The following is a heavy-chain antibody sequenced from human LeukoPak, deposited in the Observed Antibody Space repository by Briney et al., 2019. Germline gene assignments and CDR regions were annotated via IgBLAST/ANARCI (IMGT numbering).Heavy chain of an antibody. CDR1: GFTFSIYA. CDR3: AKGSSAGRPYYFDY. D-gene: IGHD3-10*01. V-gene: IGHV3-23*01. CDR2: ISGGGGNT. Sequence: GGSLRLSCAASGFTFSIYAMSWVRQAPGEGLEWVSAISGGGGNTYYADSVKGRFTISRDNSRNTLYLQMNSLRAEDTAMYYCAKGSSAGRPYYFDYWGQGTLVTVSS. J-gene: IGHJ4*02.